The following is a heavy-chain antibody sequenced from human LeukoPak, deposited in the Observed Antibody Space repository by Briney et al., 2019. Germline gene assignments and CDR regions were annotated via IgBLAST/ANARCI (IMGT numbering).Heavy chain of an antibody. D-gene: IGHD5-18*01. Sequence: PGGSLRLSCAASGFTLGSYGMHWIRQAPDKRLEWVAFIRYDGSNKNYADSVKGRFTISRDNSKNMLFLQMNSLRPEDTAVYYCAKDRNGYSSTFDYWGQGTLVTVSS. J-gene: IGHJ4*02. CDR1: GFTLGSYG. CDR2: IRYDGSNK. CDR3: AKDRNGYSSTFDY. V-gene: IGHV3-30*02.